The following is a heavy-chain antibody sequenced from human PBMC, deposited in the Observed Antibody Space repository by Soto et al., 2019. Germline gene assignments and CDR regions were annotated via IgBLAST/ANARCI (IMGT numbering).Heavy chain of an antibody. D-gene: IGHD1-1*01. V-gene: IGHV3-23*01. J-gene: IGHJ6*02. CDR1: GFTFSSYA. Sequence: PGGSLRLSCAASGFTFSSYAMSWVRQAPGKGLEWVSAISGSGGSTYYADSVKGRFTISRDDSGNTLYLQMNSLRADDTAVYFCAKDRNDANYDYGTDVWGQGTTVTVSS. CDR2: ISGSGGST. CDR3: AKDRNDANYDYGTDV.